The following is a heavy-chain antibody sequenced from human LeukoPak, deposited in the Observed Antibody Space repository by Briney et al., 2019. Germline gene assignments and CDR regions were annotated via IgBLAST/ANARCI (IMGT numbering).Heavy chain of an antibody. CDR3: ARPPLRCHYYMDV. D-gene: IGHD3-3*01. CDR1: GGSFSGYY. Sequence: SETLSLTCAVYGGSFSGYYWSWIRQPPGKGLEWIGEINHSGSTNYNPSLKSRVTISVDTSKNQFSLKLSSVTAADTAVYYCARPPLRCHYYMDVWGKGTTVTVSS. J-gene: IGHJ6*03. V-gene: IGHV4-34*01. CDR2: INHSGST.